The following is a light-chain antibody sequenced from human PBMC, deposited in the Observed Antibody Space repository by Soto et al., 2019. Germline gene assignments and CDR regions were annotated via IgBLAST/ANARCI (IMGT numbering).Light chain of an antibody. CDR1: QTMRIY. CDR2: AAS. J-gene: IGKJ1*01. CDR3: QHTYSARWT. V-gene: IGKV1-39*01. Sequence: DIQLTQSPSSLAASVGDRVTITCRARQTMRIYLNWYQQRPGKAPKLLIYAASSLQNGVPAPFSVSGSGTGFSLAITSLQPEYIVTYYCQHTYSARWTVGRGPKVGI.